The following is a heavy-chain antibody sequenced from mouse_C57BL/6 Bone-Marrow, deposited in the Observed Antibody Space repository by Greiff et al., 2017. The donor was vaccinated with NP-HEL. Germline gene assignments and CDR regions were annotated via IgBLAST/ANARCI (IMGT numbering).Heavy chain of an antibody. J-gene: IGHJ4*01. Sequence: VQLQQPGAELVMPGASVKLSCKASGYTFTSYWMHWVKQRPGQGLEWIGEIDPSDSYTNYNQKFKGKSTLTVDKSSSTAYMQLSSLTSEDSAVYYCARDPITTVVGDAMDYWGQGTSVTVSS. CDR3: ARDPITTVVGDAMDY. CDR2: IDPSDSYT. D-gene: IGHD1-1*01. V-gene: IGHV1-69*01. CDR1: GYTFTSYW.